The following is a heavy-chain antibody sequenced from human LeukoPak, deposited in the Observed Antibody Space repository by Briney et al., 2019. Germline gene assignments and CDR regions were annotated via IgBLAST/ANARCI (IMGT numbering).Heavy chain of an antibody. J-gene: IGHJ5*02. Sequence: SETVSLTCAVYGGSFSGYYWSWIRQPPGKGLEWIGEINHSGSTNYNPSLKSRVTISVDTSKNQFSLKLSSVTAADTAVYYCAVLGGYCSSTSCPWGQGTLVTVSS. D-gene: IGHD2-2*01. CDR3: AVLGGYCSSTSCP. CDR2: INHSGST. V-gene: IGHV4-34*01. CDR1: GGSFSGYY.